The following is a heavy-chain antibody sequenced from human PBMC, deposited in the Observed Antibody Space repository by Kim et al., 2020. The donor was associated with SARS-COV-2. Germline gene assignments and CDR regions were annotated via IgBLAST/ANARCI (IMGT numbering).Heavy chain of an antibody. CDR2: IKSKTDGGTT. V-gene: IGHV3-15*01. CDR3: TTDPRYLERLFDY. D-gene: IGHD1-1*01. CDR1: GFTFSNAW. Sequence: GGSLRLSCAASGFTFSNAWMSWVRQAPGKGLEWVGRIKSKTDGGTTDYAAPVKGRFTISRDDSKNTLYLQMNSLKTEDTAVYYCTTDPRYLERLFDYWGQGSLVTVSS. J-gene: IGHJ4*02.